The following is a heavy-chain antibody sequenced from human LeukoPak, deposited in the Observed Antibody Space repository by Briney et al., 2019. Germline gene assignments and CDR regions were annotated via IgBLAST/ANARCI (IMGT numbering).Heavy chain of an antibody. J-gene: IGHJ5*02. D-gene: IGHD5-18*01. CDR1: GGSFSGYY. Sequence: NPSETLFLTCAVYGGSFSGYYWSWIRQPPGKGLEWVGYIYYSGSTKYNPSLKSRVTISVDTSKNQFSLKLSSVTAADTAVYYCARGRRIQLWLVGWFDPWGQGTLVTVSS. V-gene: IGHV4-59*01. CDR2: IYYSGST. CDR3: ARGRRIQLWLVGWFDP.